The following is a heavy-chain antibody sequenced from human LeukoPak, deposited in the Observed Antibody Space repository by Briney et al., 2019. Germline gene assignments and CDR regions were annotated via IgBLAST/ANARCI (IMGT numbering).Heavy chain of an antibody. Sequence: SVKVSCKASGGTFSSYAISWVRQAPGQGLEWMGGIIPIFGTANYAQKFQGRVTITADKSTSTAYMELSSLRSEDTAVYYCASGAYQLRNSADYWGQGTLVTVSS. V-gene: IGHV1-69*06. D-gene: IGHD2-2*01. J-gene: IGHJ4*02. CDR3: ASGAYQLRNSADY. CDR2: IIPIFGTA. CDR1: GGTFSSYA.